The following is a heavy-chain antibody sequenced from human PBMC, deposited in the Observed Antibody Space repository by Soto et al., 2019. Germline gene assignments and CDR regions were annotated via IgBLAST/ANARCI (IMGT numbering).Heavy chain of an antibody. CDR1: GFTFSSYS. V-gene: IGHV3-21*01. J-gene: IGHJ4*02. Sequence: VGSLRLSCAASGFTFSSYSMNWVRQAPGKGLEWVSSISSSSSYIYYADSVKGRFTISRDNAKNSLYLQMNSLRAEDTAVYYCARPPTTVTTNYLDYWGQGTLVTVSS. D-gene: IGHD4-17*01. CDR2: ISSSSSYI. CDR3: ARPPTTVTTNYLDY.